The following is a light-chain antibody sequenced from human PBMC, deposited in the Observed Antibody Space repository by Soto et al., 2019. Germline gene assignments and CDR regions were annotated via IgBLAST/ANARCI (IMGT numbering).Light chain of an antibody. J-gene: IGKJ2*01. CDR1: QSITSSY. V-gene: IGKV3-20*01. CDR3: QLYDSPSYT. Sequence: EIVLTQSPGTLSLSPGERATLSCRASQSITSSYLAWYQQKPGQAPRLLIYGASRRATDIPDRFSGSGSGTDFTLTISRLEPEDFAVYYCQLYDSPSYTFGQGTKV. CDR2: GAS.